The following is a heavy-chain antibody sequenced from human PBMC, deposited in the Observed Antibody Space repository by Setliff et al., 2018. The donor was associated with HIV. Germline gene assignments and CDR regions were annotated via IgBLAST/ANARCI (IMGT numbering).Heavy chain of an antibody. D-gene: IGHD3-22*01. J-gene: IGHJ6*03. CDR2: INQDGSEK. Sequence: PGGSLRLSCAASGFTFSGYWMTWVRQAPGKGLEWLAHINQDGSEKFYVASVKGRFTISRDNAKNSLYLQMNSLRVEDTAVYYCARVQTWTTMIVVVSTARQNMDVWGKGTTVTVSS. V-gene: IGHV3-7*03. CDR1: GFTFSGYW. CDR3: ARVQTWTTMIVVVSTARQNMDV.